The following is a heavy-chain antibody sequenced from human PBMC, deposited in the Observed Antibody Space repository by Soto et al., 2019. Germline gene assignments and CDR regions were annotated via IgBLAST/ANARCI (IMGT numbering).Heavy chain of an antibody. Sequence: VQLVESGGGVVQPGKSLRHSCAASGLTFSTYGFHWVRQAPGKGLEWVAVISNDVRNIHYAESVKGRFTISRDNSKNTLYLQMNSLRPNDTAVYYCVKDSLGGMTPVFMPGPDWGQGTLVTVSS. CDR1: GLTFSTYG. CDR3: VKDSLGGMTPVFMPGPD. D-gene: IGHD2-2*01. J-gene: IGHJ4*02. CDR2: ISNDVRNI. V-gene: IGHV3-30*18.